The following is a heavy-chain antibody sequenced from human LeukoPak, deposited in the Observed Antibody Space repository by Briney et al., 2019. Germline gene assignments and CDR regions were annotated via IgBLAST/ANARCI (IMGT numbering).Heavy chain of an antibody. CDR3: AKKGAYGGLDGPYYYYGMDV. V-gene: IGHV3-33*06. D-gene: IGHD4-23*01. CDR1: GFTFSSYG. CDR2: IWYDGSNK. J-gene: IGHJ6*02. Sequence: GGSLRLSCAASGFTFSSYGMHWVRQAPGKGLEWVAVIWYDGSNKYYADSVKGRFTISRDNSKNTLYLQMNSLRAEDTAVYYCAKKGAYGGLDGPYYYYGMDVWGQGTTVTVSS.